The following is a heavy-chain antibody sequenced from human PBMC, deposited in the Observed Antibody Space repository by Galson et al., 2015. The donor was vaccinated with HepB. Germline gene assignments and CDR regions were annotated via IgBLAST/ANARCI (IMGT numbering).Heavy chain of an antibody. CDR3: ATPPGKYSNWSY. D-gene: IGHD4-11*01. V-gene: IGHV5-10-1*01. J-gene: IGHJ4*02. CDR2: IDPSDSYT. Sequence: SGAEVKKPGESLRISCKGSGYSFTSYWISWVRQMPGKGLEWMGRIDPSDSYTNYSPSFQGHVTISADKSISTAYLQWSSLKASDTAMYYCATPPGKYSNWSYWGQGTLVTVSS. CDR1: GYSFTSYW.